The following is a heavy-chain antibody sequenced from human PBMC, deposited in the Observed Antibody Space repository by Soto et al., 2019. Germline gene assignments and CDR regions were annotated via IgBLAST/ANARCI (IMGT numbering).Heavy chain of an antibody. Sequence: VRSLRLSCAASGFTFSSYSMNWVRQAPGKGLEWVSSISSSSSYIYYADSVKGRFTISRDNAKNSLYLQMNSLRAEDTAVYYCARGRLTSGTIRAGSWGLDYYYGLDIWGQGTTVTVSS. CDR2: ISSSSSYI. CDR3: ARGRLTSGTIRAGSWGLDYYYGLDI. V-gene: IGHV3-21*01. D-gene: IGHD1-1*01. CDR1: GFTFSSYS. J-gene: IGHJ6*02.